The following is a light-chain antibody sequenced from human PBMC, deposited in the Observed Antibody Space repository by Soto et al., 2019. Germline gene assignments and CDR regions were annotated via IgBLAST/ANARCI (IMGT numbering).Light chain of an antibody. CDR1: QSIRNW. CDR3: QQYDGYSWT. V-gene: IGKV1-5*03. Sequence: DIQMTQSPSTLSASVGDRVTISCRASQSIRNWLAWYQQKPGKAPNLLIYGESNLASGVPSRFSGTGSGTEFPLPISSLRPDDFATYYCQQYDGYSWTFGQGTKVEIK. CDR2: GES. J-gene: IGKJ1*01.